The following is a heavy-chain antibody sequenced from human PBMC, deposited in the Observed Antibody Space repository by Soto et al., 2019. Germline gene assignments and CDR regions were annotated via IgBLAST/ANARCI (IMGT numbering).Heavy chain of an antibody. D-gene: IGHD6-13*01. CDR2: IKSKTDGGTT. V-gene: IGHV3-15*01. CDR3: STGLTSAGYYYGLDV. J-gene: IGHJ6*02. Sequence: EVQLVESGGGLVKPGGSLRLSCAASGFTFNNAWMSWVRQAPGKGLEWVGRIKSKTDGGTTDYAAPVRGRFSISRDGSKNTLYLQMNSLKTEDTAVYYCSTGLTSAGYYYGLDVWGQGTTVTVSS. CDR1: GFTFNNAW.